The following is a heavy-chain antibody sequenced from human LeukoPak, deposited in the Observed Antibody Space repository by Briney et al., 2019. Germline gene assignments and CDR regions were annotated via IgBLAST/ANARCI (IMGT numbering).Heavy chain of an antibody. CDR2: ISSSGSTI. Sequence: GGSLRLSCAASGFTFSSYEMNWVRQAPGKGLEWVSYISSSGSTIYYADSVKGRFTISRDNAKNSLYLQMNSLRAEDTAVYYCAELGIAMIGGAWGKGTTVTISS. CDR3: AELGIAMIGGA. V-gene: IGHV3-48*03. CDR1: GFTFSSYE. J-gene: IGHJ6*04. D-gene: IGHD3-10*02.